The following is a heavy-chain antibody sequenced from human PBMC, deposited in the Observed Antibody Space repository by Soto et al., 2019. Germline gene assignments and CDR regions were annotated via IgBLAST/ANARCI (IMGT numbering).Heavy chain of an antibody. D-gene: IGHD4-17*01. V-gene: IGHV5-51*01. CDR1: GYSFTSYW. CDR2: IYPGDSDT. CDR3: ARSNVSYGDSNRPEETYYYYYYGMDV. J-gene: IGHJ6*02. Sequence: GESLKISCKGSGYSFTSYWIGWVRQMPGKGLEWMGIIYPGDSDTRYSPSFQGQVTISADKSISTAYLQWSSLKASDTAMYYCARSNVSYGDSNRPEETYYYYYYGMDVWGQGTTVTVSS.